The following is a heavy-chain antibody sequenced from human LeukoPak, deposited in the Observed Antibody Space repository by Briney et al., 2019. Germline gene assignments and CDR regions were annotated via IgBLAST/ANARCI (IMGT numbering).Heavy chain of an antibody. CDR3: AREYCSSTSCYFDY. J-gene: IGHJ4*02. CDR1: GGSISSYY. D-gene: IGHD2-2*01. Sequence: SETLSLTCSVSGGSISSYYWSWIRQPPEKGLEWIGYINYSGSTNYNPSLKSRVTISVDTSKNQFSLKLSSVTAADTAVYHCAREYCSSTSCYFDYWGQGTLVTVSS. V-gene: IGHV4-59*01. CDR2: INYSGST.